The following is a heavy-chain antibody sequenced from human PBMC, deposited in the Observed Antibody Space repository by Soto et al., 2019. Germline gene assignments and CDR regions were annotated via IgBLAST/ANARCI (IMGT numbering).Heavy chain of an antibody. Sequence: QVQLVESGGGVVQPGRSLRLSCAASGFTFSSYGMHWVRQAPGKRLEWVAVISYDGSNKYYADSVKGRFTISRDNSKNTLYLQMNSLRAEDTAVYYCAKGGPDYYDSSGYHPIDYWGQGTLVTVSS. CDR1: GFTFSSYG. V-gene: IGHV3-30*18. CDR2: ISYDGSNK. J-gene: IGHJ4*02. CDR3: AKGGPDYYDSSGYHPIDY. D-gene: IGHD3-22*01.